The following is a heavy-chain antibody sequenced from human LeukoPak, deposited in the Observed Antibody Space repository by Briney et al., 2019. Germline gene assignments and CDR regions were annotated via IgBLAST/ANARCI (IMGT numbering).Heavy chain of an antibody. Sequence: SETLSLTCTVSGGSISSYYWSWLRQPPGKGLEWIGYIYYSGSTSYNPSLKSRVTISVDTSKNQFSLKLSSVTAADTAVYYCARRYCSGGICYSSFDYWGQGTLVTVSS. CDR3: ARRYCSGGICYSSFDY. J-gene: IGHJ4*02. CDR1: GGSISSYY. V-gene: IGHV4-59*08. CDR2: IYYSGST. D-gene: IGHD2-15*01.